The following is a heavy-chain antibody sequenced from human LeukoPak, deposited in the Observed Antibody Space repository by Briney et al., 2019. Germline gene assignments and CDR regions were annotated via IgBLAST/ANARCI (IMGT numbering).Heavy chain of an antibody. CDR2: ISTTSDYI. CDR3: AKEALY. CDR1: GFTFSSYN. Sequence: GGSLRLSCAASGFTFSSYNMNWVRQAPGKGLEWVSSISTTSDYIYYADSLKGRFTISRDNAKNTLYLQMNSLRAEDTAVYYCAKEALYWGQGTLVTVSS. J-gene: IGHJ4*02. V-gene: IGHV3-21*04.